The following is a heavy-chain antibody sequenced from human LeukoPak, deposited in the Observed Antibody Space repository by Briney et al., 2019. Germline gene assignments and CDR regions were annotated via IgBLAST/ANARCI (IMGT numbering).Heavy chain of an antibody. D-gene: IGHD1-26*01. Sequence: SETLSLTCTVSGGSISGYCWSWIRQPAGKGLEWIGHIYTSGSTNYNPSLRSRVTMSVDTSKNQFSLKLSSVTAADTAVYYCARQGSGSSYYTFPYWGQGTLVTVSS. CDR2: IYTSGST. V-gene: IGHV4-4*07. CDR1: GGSISGYC. CDR3: ARQGSGSSYYTFPY. J-gene: IGHJ4*02.